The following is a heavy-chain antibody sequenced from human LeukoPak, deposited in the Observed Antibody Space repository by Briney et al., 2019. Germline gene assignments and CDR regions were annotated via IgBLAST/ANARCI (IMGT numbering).Heavy chain of an antibody. J-gene: IGHJ5*02. V-gene: IGHV1-69*04. Sequence: ASVKVSCKASGGTFSSYAISWVRQAPGRGLEWMGRIIPILGIANYAQKFQGRVTITADKSTSTAYMELSSLRSEDTAVYYCARDLGSGSYYYDPWGQGTLVTVSS. CDR1: GGTFSSYA. D-gene: IGHD1-26*01. CDR3: ARDLGSGSYYYDP. CDR2: IIPILGIA.